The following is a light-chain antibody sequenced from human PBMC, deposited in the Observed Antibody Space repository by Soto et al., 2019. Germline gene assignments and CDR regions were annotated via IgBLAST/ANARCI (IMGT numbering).Light chain of an antibody. CDR3: QQYKTYPWT. J-gene: IGKJ1*01. CDR1: QAITDY. Sequence: DIQLTQSPSSLSASVGERVTITCRASQAITDYLAWFQQRPGEAPKSLIYAASSLQSGVPSRFSGSGSVTVFTLTINNIQPEDLATYYGQQYKTYPWTFGPGTTVDIK. CDR2: AAS. V-gene: IGKV1-16*01.